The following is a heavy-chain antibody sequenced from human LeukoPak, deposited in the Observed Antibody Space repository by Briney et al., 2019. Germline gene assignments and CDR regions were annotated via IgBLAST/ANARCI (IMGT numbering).Heavy chain of an antibody. Sequence: QPGGSLRLSCAASGFTFSSYSMNWVRQATGKGLEWVSYISSSSSTIYYADSVKGRFTISRDNAKNSLYLQMNSLRAEDTAVYYCARSMGYGSGSYDYWGQGTLVTVSS. CDR1: GFTFSSYS. V-gene: IGHV3-48*01. J-gene: IGHJ4*02. CDR3: ARSMGYGSGSYDY. CDR2: ISSSSSTI. D-gene: IGHD3-10*01.